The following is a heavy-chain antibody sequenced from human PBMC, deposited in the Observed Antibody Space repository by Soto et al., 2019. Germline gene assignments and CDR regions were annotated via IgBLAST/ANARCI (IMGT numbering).Heavy chain of an antibody. CDR1: GGSISSGGYY. Sequence: QVQLQEWGPGLVKPSQTLSLTCTVSGGSISSGGYYWSWIRQHPGKGLEWIGYIYYSGSTYYNPSLKSRVTISVDTSKNQFSLKLSSVTAADTAVYYCARGYYYYGSGSYQLTYYYYYYMDVWGKGTTVTVSS. D-gene: IGHD3-10*01. J-gene: IGHJ6*03. CDR3: ARGYYYYGSGSYQLTYYYYYYMDV. CDR2: IYYSGST. V-gene: IGHV4-31*03.